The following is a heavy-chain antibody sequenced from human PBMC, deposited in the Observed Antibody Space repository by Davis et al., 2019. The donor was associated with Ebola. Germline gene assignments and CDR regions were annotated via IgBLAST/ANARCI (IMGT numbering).Heavy chain of an antibody. J-gene: IGHJ6*02. CDR3: ARAIFFYYYGMDV. V-gene: IGHV3-21*01. Sequence: PGGSLRLSCAASGFTFSSYSMNWVRQAPGKGLEWVSSISSSSSYIYYADSVKGRFTISRDNAKNSLYLQMNSLRAEDTAVYYCARAIFFYYYGMDVWGQGTTVTVSS. CDR2: ISSSSSYI. D-gene: IGHD3-9*01. CDR1: GFTFSSYS.